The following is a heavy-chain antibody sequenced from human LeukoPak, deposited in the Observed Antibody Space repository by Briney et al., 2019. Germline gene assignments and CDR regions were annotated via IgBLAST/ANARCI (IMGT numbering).Heavy chain of an antibody. CDR1: GGSISSGGYY. Sequence: SETLSLTCTVSGGSISSGGYYWSWIRQHPGKGLEWIGYICYSGSTYYNPSLKSRVTISVDTSKNQFSLKLSSVTAADTAVYYCARAGSIAAPSYYYGMDVWGQGTTVTVSS. J-gene: IGHJ6*02. CDR3: ARAGSIAAPSYYYGMDV. CDR2: ICYSGST. V-gene: IGHV4-31*03. D-gene: IGHD6-6*01.